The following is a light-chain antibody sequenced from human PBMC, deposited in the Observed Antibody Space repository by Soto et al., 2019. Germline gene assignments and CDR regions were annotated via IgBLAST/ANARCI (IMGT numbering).Light chain of an antibody. CDR1: RYNVGTNY. J-gene: IGLJ3*02. CDR2: KND. CDR3: AAWDDTLSGPV. Sequence: QPVLTQPPSASGTPGQRVIISCSGSRYNVGTNYVYWYQQFPGSAPKLLTYKNDQRPSGVPDRFSGSKSGTSASLAISGLRSEDEADYYCAAWDDTLSGPVFGGGTKVTVL. V-gene: IGLV1-47*01.